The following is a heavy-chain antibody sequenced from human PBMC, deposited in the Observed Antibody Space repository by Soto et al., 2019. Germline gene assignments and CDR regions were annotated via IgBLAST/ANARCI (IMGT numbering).Heavy chain of an antibody. CDR1: GYTFTSYD. Sequence: QVQLVQSGAEVKKPGASVKVSCKASGYTFTSYDINWVRQATGKGLEWMGWMNPNSGNTAYAQKFLGRVTMTRNTSISTAYKELSSLRCEDTAVDYCARERTRGFEPWGQGTLVTVSS. D-gene: IGHD1-1*01. V-gene: IGHV1-8*01. CDR3: ARERTRGFEP. CDR2: MNPNSGNT. J-gene: IGHJ5*02.